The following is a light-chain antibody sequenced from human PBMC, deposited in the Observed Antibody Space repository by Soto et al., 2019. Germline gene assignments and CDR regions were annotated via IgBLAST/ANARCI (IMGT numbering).Light chain of an antibody. J-gene: IGLJ3*02. CDR3: ALYVSSAIL. V-gene: IGLV8-61*01. CDR2: NTN. Sequence: QTVVTQDPSFSVSPGGTVTLTCGLTSGSVSGSYYPSWYQQTPGQAPRTLIYNTNTRSSGVPDRFSGSILGNKAALTITGAQADDEADYYCALYVSSAILFGGGTKLTVL. CDR1: SGSVSGSYY.